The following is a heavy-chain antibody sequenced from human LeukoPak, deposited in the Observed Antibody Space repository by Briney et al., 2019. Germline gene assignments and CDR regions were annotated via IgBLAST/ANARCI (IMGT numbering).Heavy chain of an antibody. CDR2: INHSGST. CDR1: GGSFSGYY. V-gene: IGHV4-34*01. CDR3: AGTVARPFDY. D-gene: IGHD4-17*01. Sequence: PSETLSLTCAVYGGSFSGYYWSWIRQPPGKGLEWIGEINHSGSTNYNPSLKSRVTISVDTSKNQFSLKLSSVTAADTAVYYCAGTVARPFDYWGQGTLVTVSS. J-gene: IGHJ4*02.